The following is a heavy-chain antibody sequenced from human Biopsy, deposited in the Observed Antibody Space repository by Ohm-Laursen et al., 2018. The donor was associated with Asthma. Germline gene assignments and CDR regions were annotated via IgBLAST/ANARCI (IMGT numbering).Heavy chain of an antibody. D-gene: IGHD2-15*01. Sequence: SDTLSLTWIVSGGSINNFYWSWIRPPPGKGLESIGHVYYSGSTNYNPSLKSRVTISIDASKNQFSLKLTSVTAADTAVYYCARDVDLRSVYWGQGTLVIVSS. CDR1: GGSINNFY. CDR3: ARDVDLRSVY. CDR2: VYYSGST. J-gene: IGHJ4*02. V-gene: IGHV4-59*01.